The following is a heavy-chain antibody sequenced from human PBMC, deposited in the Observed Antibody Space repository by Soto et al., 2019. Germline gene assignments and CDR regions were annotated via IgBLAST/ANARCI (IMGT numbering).Heavy chain of an antibody. CDR3: ARESAYGSGSYYEAREYYYYGMDV. J-gene: IGHJ6*02. CDR1: GFSFSSYG. Sequence: GGSLRLSCAASGFSFSSYGMHWVRQAPGKGPEWVAVIWYDGSNKYYADSVKGRFTISRDNSKNTLYLQMNSLRAEDTAVYYCARESAYGSGSYYEAREYYYYGMDVWGQGTTVAVSS. CDR2: IWYDGSNK. V-gene: IGHV3-33*01. D-gene: IGHD3-10*01.